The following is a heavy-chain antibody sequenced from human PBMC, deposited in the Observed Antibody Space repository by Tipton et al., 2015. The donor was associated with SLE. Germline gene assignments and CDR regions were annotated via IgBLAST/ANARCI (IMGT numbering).Heavy chain of an antibody. CDR2: ISYDGSNK. D-gene: IGHD3-3*01. J-gene: IGHJ4*02. Sequence: RSLRLSCAASGFTFSSYSMNWVRQAPGMGLEWVAVISYDGSNKYYADSVKGRFTISRDNSKNTMYLQMNSLRAEDTAVYYCAKVEIRFLEWLFPDYWGQGTLVTVSS. V-gene: IGHV3-30*18. CDR3: AKVEIRFLEWLFPDY. CDR1: GFTFSSYS.